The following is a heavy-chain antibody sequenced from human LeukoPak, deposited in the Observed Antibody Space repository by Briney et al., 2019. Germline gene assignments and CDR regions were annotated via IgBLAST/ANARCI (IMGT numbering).Heavy chain of an antibody. D-gene: IGHD3-22*01. CDR3: AREDYYDSSGHGAFDI. CDR1: GGSISNYY. J-gene: IGHJ3*02. Sequence: SETLSLTCTVSGGSISNYYWNWIRQPPGKGLEWIGYIYYTGSTNYNPSLKSRVTISIDLSKNQFSLKLSSVTAADTAVYYCAREDYYDSSGHGAFDIWGQRTMVTVSS. CDR2: IYYTGST. V-gene: IGHV4-59*12.